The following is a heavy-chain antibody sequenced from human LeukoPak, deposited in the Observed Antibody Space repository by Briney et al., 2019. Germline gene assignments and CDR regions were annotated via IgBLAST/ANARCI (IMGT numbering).Heavy chain of an antibody. CDR1: GFTFSINW. Sequence: TGGSLRLSCAASGFTFSINWMHWVRQAPGKGLVWVSHINSDGSSTNYADSVKGRFTISRDSAKNTLYLQMNSLRAEDTGVYYCARDKVSGSYYGLDYWGQGTLVTVSS. V-gene: IGHV3-74*01. J-gene: IGHJ4*02. D-gene: IGHD1-26*01. CDR2: INSDGSST. CDR3: ARDKVSGSYYGLDY.